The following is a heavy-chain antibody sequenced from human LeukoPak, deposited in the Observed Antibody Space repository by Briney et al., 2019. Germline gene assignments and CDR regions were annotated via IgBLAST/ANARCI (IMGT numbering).Heavy chain of an antibody. D-gene: IGHD6-13*01. CDR2: IYYSGST. CDR3: ARQGLSAAGNFDY. J-gene: IGHJ4*02. CDR1: GGSISSSSYY. Sequence: SETLSLTCTVPGGSISSSSYYWGWIRQPPRKWLEWIGSIYYSGSTYYNPSLKSRVTISVDTSKNQFSLKLSSMTAADTAVYFCARQGLSAAGNFDYWGQGTLVTVSS. V-gene: IGHV4-39*01.